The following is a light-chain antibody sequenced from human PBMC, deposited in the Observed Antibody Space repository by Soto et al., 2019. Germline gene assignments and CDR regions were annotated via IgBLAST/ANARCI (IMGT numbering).Light chain of an antibody. CDR3: QQSYT. Sequence: EVVMTQSPATLYVSPGEGVTLSCRASQAVGYNLAWYQHKPGQAPRLLIYGASTRVTGIPTRFSGSGSGTEFTLTISSLQSEDFAIYYCQQSYTFGQGTKLEIK. CDR1: QAVGYN. CDR2: GAS. J-gene: IGKJ2*01. V-gene: IGKV3-15*01.